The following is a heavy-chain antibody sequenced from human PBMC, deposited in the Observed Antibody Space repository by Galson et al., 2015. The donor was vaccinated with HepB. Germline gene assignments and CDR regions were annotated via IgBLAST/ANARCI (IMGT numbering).Heavy chain of an antibody. CDR1: GFTFGGSA. CDR2: IRSKANSYAT. J-gene: IGHJ5*02. D-gene: IGHD2-15*01. CDR3: TRVVREYCSGGTCYTQVGFDP. Sequence: SLRLSCAASGFTFGGSAMHWVRQASGKGLEWVGHIRSKANSYATEYIASVKGRFTISRDDSKNTAYLLMNSLKTEDTAVYYCTRVVREYCSGGTCYTQVGFDPWGQGTLVTVSS. V-gene: IGHV3-73*01.